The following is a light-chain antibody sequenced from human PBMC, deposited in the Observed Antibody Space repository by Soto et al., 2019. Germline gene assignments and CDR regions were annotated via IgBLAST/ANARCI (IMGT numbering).Light chain of an antibody. V-gene: IGKV3-20*01. J-gene: IGKJ5*01. CDR3: QQYGNSPIT. CDR1: QSVSSGY. CDR2: DAS. Sequence: EIVLTQPPGTLSLSPGERATLSCRASQSVSSGYLAWYQQKPGQAPRLLIYDASIRATGIPDRFSGSGSGTDFTLTISRLEPEDFAVYYCQQYGNSPITFGQGTRLDMK.